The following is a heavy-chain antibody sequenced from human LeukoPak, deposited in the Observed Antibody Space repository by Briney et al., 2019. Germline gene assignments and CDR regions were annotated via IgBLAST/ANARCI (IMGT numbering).Heavy chain of an antibody. J-gene: IGHJ4*02. CDR2: IIPIFGTA. CDR1: GGTFNSYS. D-gene: IGHD3-10*01. V-gene: IGHV1-69*01. CDR3: ARGDYASGSYYNENYFDY. Sequence: ASVKVSCKASGGTFNSYSITWVRQAPGQGLEWMGGIIPIFGTANYAQKFQGRVTITADESTSTACMEVSSLRSEDTAVYYCARGDYASGSYYNENYFDYWGQGTLVTVSS.